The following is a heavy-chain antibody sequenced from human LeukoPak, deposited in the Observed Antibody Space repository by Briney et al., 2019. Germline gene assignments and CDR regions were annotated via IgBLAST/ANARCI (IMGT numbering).Heavy chain of an antibody. CDR2: IYYSGST. Sequence: SETLSLTCTVSGGSISSSSYYWGWIRQPPGKGLEWIGSIYYSGSTYYNPSLKSRVTISVDTSKNQFSLKLSSVTAADTAVYYCARVSSSWYLDAFDIWGQGTMVTVSS. V-gene: IGHV4-39*07. J-gene: IGHJ3*02. D-gene: IGHD6-13*01. CDR1: GGSISSSSYY. CDR3: ARVSSSWYLDAFDI.